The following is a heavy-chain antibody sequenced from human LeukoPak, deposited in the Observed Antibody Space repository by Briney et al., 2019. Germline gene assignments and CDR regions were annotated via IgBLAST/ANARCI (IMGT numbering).Heavy chain of an antibody. CDR1: GFTVNSNY. CDR3: AGVDV. CDR2: IYSGGST. J-gene: IGHJ6*02. V-gene: IGHV3-66*01. Sequence: PGGSLTLSCAASGFTVNSNYMSWVRQAPGKGLEWVSDIYSGGSTYYADFVKGRFTISRDNSKNTLYLQMNSLRAEDTAVYYCAGVDVWGPGTPVTVSS.